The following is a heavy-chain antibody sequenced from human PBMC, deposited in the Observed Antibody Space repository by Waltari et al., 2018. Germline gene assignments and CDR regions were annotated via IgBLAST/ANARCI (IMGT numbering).Heavy chain of an antibody. J-gene: IGHJ2*01. CDR3: AHSTDYDFWSGYYAPYWYFDL. CDR2: IYWNDDK. Sequence: QITLKESGPTLVKPTQTLTLTCTFSGFSLSTSGVGVGWIRQPPGKALAWLALIYWNDDKRYSPSLKSRLTITKDTSKNQVVLTMTNMDPVDTATYYCAHSTDYDFWSGYYAPYWYFDLWGRGTLVTVSS. D-gene: IGHD3-3*01. V-gene: IGHV2-5*01. CDR1: GFSLSTSGVG.